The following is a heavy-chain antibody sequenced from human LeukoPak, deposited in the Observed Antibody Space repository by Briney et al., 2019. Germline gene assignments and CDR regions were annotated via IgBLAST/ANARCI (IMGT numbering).Heavy chain of an antibody. J-gene: IGHJ3*02. V-gene: IGHV4-30-4*08. CDR3: AKSQLPSWGAFDI. CDR2: IYYSGST. D-gene: IGHD2-2*01. Sequence: PSQTLSLTCTVSGGSISSGDYYLSWIRQPPGKGLEWIGYIYYSGSTYYNPSLKSRVTISVDTSKNQFSLKLSSVTAADTAVYYCAKSQLPSWGAFDIWGQGTMVTVSS. CDR1: GGSISSGDYY.